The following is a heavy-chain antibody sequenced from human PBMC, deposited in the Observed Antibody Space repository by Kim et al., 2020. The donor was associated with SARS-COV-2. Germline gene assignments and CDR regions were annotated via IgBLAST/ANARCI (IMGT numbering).Heavy chain of an antibody. D-gene: IGHD1-26*01. V-gene: IGHV4-34*01. CDR1: GGSFSGYY. CDR2: INHSGST. CDR3: ARGEWELPYYYYYGMDV. J-gene: IGHJ6*02. Sequence: SETLSLTCAVYGGSFSGYYWSWIRQPPGKGLEWIGEINHSGSTNYNPSLKSRVTISVDTSKNQFSLKLSSVTAADTAVYYCARGEWELPYYYYYGMDVWGQGTTVTVSS.